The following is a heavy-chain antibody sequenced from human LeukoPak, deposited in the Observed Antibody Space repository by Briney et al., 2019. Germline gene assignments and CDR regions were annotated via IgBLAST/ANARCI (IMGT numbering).Heavy chain of an antibody. Sequence: GGSLGLSCVASGFTFSNYAMSWVRQAPGMGLEWVSAIHGSDGRTWYADSVKGRCTISRDNSRNTVYLQMNSLRAEDTALYYCARDRAFPNDVFDIWGQGTMVTVSS. V-gene: IGHV3-23*01. CDR3: ARDRAFPNDVFDI. CDR1: GFTFSNYA. D-gene: IGHD3-3*02. J-gene: IGHJ3*02. CDR2: IHGSDGRT.